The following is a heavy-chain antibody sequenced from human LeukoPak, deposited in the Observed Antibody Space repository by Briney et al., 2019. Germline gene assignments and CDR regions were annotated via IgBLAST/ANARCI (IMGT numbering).Heavy chain of an antibody. J-gene: IGHJ4*02. D-gene: IGHD6-13*01. CDR1: GYPFSSYS. CDR2: ISVSGGVR. Sequence: GSLRLSCVASGYPFSSYSMNWIRQAPGKGLEWVSYISVSGGVRSYADSVKGRFTISRDDARNSLYLQMNSLRAEDTAVYFCARGLYSSTTYYFDYWGQGTLVTVSS. CDR3: ARGLYSSTTYYFDY. V-gene: IGHV3-48*01.